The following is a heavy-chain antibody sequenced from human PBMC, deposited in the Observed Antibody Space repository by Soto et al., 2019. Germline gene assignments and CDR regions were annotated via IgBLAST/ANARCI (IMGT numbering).Heavy chain of an antibody. CDR1: GGSVSSGSYY. Sequence: LSLTCTVSGGSVSSGSYYWSWIRQPPGKGLEWIGYIYYSGSTNYNPSLKSRVTISVDTSKNQFSLKLSSVTAADTAVYYCARDRVAVAGNWFDPWGQGTLVTVS. J-gene: IGHJ5*02. D-gene: IGHD6-19*01. CDR3: ARDRVAVAGNWFDP. CDR2: IYYSGST. V-gene: IGHV4-61*01.